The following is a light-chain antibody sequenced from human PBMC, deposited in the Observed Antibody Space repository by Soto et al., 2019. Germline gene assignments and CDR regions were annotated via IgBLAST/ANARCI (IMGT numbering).Light chain of an antibody. J-gene: IGKJ4*01. Sequence: DVVMTQSPLSLPVTLGQPASIFCRSSESLVYSDGNTYLNWFHQRPGQPPRRLIYEVFKRDSGVPDRFRGSGSGSDFTLQITRVEAEDVGLYYCMKGTHWPPTFGGGTKVEI. CDR3: MKGTHWPPT. CDR2: EVF. CDR1: ESLVYSDGNTY. V-gene: IGKV2-30*01.